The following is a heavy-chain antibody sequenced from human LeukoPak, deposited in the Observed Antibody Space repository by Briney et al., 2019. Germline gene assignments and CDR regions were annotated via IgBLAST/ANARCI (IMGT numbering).Heavy chain of an antibody. CDR1: GFTFSSYA. CDR3: AKTDSSSWYVSNWFDP. CDR2: ISGSGGST. D-gene: IGHD6-13*01. J-gene: IGHJ5*02. Sequence: GGSLRLSCAASGFTFSSYAMSWVRQAPGKGLEWVSAISGSGGSTYYADYVKGRFTISRDNSKNTLYLQMNSLRAEDTAVYYCAKTDSSSWYVSNWFDPWGQGTLVTVSS. V-gene: IGHV3-23*01.